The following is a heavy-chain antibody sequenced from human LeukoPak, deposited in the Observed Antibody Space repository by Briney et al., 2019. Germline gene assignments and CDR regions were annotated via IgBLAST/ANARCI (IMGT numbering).Heavy chain of an antibody. Sequence: SETLSLNCSVFGGFISDCYWSWIRQPAGKGLEWTGRIYASGSTNYSPSLKSRVTMSVDTSRNQFSLKLTSVIAADTAVYYCASGYYYYYMDVWGKGTTVTVSS. J-gene: IGHJ6*03. CDR1: GGFISDCY. CDR2: IYASGST. CDR3: ASGYYYYYMDV. V-gene: IGHV4-4*07.